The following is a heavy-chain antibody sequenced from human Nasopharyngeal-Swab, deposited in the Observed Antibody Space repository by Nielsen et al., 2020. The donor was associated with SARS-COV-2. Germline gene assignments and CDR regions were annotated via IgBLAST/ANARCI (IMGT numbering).Heavy chain of an antibody. V-gene: IGHV1-69*13. D-gene: IGHD3-9*01. CDR1: GGTFSSYA. J-gene: IGHJ4*02. CDR3: ARAPYDILTGYYPFDY. CDR2: IIPIFGTA. Sequence: SVKVSCKASGGTFSSYAISWVRQAPGQGLEWMGGIIPIFGTANYAQKFQGRVTITADESTSTAYMELSSLRSEDTAVYYCARAPYDILTGYYPFDYWGQGTLVTVSS.